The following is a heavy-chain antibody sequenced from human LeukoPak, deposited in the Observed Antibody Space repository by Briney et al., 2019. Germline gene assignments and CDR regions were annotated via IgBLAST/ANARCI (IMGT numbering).Heavy chain of an antibody. V-gene: IGHV4-39*01. J-gene: IGHJ3*02. CDR2: IYYSGST. CDR1: GGSISSSSYY. Sequence: SETPSLTCTVSGGSISSSSYYWGWIRQPPGKGLEWIGSIYYSGSTYYNPSLKSRVIISVDTSKNQFSLKLSSVTAADTAVYYCARHTNSGHDAFDIWGQGTMVTVSS. D-gene: IGHD3-10*01. CDR3: ARHTNSGHDAFDI.